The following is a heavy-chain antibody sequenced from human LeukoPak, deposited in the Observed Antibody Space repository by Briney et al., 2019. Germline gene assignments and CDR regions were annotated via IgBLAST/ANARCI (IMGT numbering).Heavy chain of an antibody. D-gene: IGHD1-26*01. Sequence: SQTLSLTCTVSGGSISSGSYYWSWIRQPAGKGLEWIGRIYTSGSTNYNPSLKSRVTISVDTSKNQFSLKLSSVTAADTAVYYCARGWELGAFDTWGQGTMVTVSS. CDR3: ARGWELGAFDT. CDR2: IYTSGST. V-gene: IGHV4-61*02. CDR1: GGSISSGSYY. J-gene: IGHJ3*02.